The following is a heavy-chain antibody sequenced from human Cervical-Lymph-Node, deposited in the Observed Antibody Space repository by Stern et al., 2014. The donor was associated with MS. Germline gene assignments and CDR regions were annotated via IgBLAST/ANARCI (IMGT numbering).Heavy chain of an antibody. CDR2: INTNNGNP. CDR3: ATFGGRLGGTFDY. Sequence: VQLVQSGSELKEPGASLKVSCKASGYTFTASPMNWVRQAPGRGLEWMGWINTNNGNPTYALGFTGRFVFSSDTSVSTAYLQINSLKAEDTGVYYCATFGGRLGGTFDYWGQGTLLTVSS. D-gene: IGHD3-16*01. V-gene: IGHV7-4-1*02. J-gene: IGHJ4*02. CDR1: GYTFTASP.